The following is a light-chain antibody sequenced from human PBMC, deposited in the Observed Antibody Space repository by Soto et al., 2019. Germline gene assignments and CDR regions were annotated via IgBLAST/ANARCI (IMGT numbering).Light chain of an antibody. CDR3: SSYTSSSTWV. Sequence: QSALTQPRAVSGSPGQSVTISCTGTSSDVGIYEHVSWYQQHPGKAPKLILYDVSKWPSGVPRRFSGSKSGNTASLTISGLQAEDEADYYCSSYTSSSTWVFGGGTKVTVL. V-gene: IGLV2-11*01. CDR2: DVS. J-gene: IGLJ3*02. CDR1: SSDVGIYEH.